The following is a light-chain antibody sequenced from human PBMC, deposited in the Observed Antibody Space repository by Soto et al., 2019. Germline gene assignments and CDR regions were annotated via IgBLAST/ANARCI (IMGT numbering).Light chain of an antibody. J-gene: IGLJ1*01. Sequence: QSALTQPASVSGSPGQSITISCTGTSSDVGGYNYVSWYQQHPGKAPKLLIYDVSNRPSGVSNLFSGSKSGNTAVLTISGLQAEDESKYYCSSYTSSSTSFYVFGTGTKLTVL. CDR2: DVS. CDR1: SSDVGGYNY. CDR3: SSYTSSSTSFYV. V-gene: IGLV2-14*01.